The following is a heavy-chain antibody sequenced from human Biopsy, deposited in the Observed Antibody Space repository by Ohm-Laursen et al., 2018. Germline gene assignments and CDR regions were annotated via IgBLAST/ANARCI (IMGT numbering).Heavy chain of an antibody. CDR1: GFTFSSYV. CDR3: AKDHCSGGTCYSDGPVFDF. CDR2: ISGSGSTT. J-gene: IGHJ4*02. Sequence: LRLSCAASGFTFSSYVMSWVRQAPGKGLEWVSTISGSGSTTYYADSVKGRFTISRDNSKNTLYLQMNSLRAEDTAVYYCAKDHCSGGTCYSDGPVFDFWGQGTLVTVSS. V-gene: IGHV3-23*01. D-gene: IGHD2-15*01.